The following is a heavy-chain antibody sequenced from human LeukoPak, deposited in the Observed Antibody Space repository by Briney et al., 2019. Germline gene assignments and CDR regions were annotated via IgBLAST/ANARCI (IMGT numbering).Heavy chain of an antibody. J-gene: IGHJ1*01. V-gene: IGHV1-69*01. D-gene: IGHD6-19*01. Sequence: SVKVSCKASGGTFSSYAISWVRQAPGQGLEWMGGIIPIFGTANYAQKFQGRVTITAGESTSTAYMELSSLRSEDTAVYYCARGIAVAYPFQHWGQGTLVTVSS. CDR2: IIPIFGTA. CDR3: ARGIAVAYPFQH. CDR1: GGTFSSYA.